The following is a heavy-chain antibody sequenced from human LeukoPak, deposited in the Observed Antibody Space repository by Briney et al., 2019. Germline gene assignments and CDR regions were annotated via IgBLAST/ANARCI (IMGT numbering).Heavy chain of an antibody. CDR2: IRSKGYGGTT. J-gene: IGHJ6*04. CDR3: AELGITMIGGV. V-gene: IGHV3-49*03. Sequence: PGGSLRLSCTASGFTFGEYVMSWFRQAPGKGLEWVGFIRSKGYGGTTEYAASVKGRFTISRDNAKNSLYLQMNSLRAEDTAVYYCAELGITMIGGVWGKGTTVTISS. D-gene: IGHD3-10*02. CDR1: GFTFGEYV.